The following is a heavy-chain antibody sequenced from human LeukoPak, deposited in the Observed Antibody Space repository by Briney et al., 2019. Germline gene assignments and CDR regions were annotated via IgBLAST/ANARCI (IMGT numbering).Heavy chain of an antibody. CDR3: ARSSYYDFWWDY. CDR1: GGTFSRYG. D-gene: IGHD3-3*01. V-gene: IGHV1-69*13. CDR2: IIPLFGTP. J-gene: IGHJ4*02. Sequence: ASVKVSCKASGGTFSRYGISWVRQPPGQGLEWMGGIIPLFGTPNYAQKFQGRVTITADESTSTAHMELSSLRFEDTAVYYCARSSYYDFWWDYWGQGTLVTVSS.